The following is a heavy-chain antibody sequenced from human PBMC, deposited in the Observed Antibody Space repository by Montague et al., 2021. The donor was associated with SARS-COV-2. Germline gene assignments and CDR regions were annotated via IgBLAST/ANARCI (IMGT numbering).Heavy chain of an antibody. D-gene: IGHD3-10*01. V-gene: IGHV4-34*01. Sequence: SETLSLTCAVYGGSLSGFSWNWVRQPPGEGLEWIGEVNHSGGTKYSAALKSRVTISVDASKNQFSLKLTSVTAPDTAVYYCARLRDGVVPSPILGVGPYYSYYYMDVWGRGTTVTVSS. CDR3: ARLRDGVVPSPILGVGPYYSYYYMDV. J-gene: IGHJ6*03. CDR1: GGSLSGFS. CDR2: VNHSGGT.